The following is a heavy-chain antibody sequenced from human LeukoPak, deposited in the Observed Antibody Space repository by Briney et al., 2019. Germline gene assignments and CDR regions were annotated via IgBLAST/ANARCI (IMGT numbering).Heavy chain of an antibody. CDR2: FYTGGST. Sequence: SETLSLTCTVSGDSINTYYCSWIRQPAGKGLEWIGHFYTGGSTNYNPSLESRVTMSVDRSKNQFSLKLSSVTAADTAVYYCAREKVEAGGPKFDYWDQGTLVTVSS. CDR1: GDSINTYY. CDR3: AREKVEAGGPKFDY. V-gene: IGHV4-4*07. J-gene: IGHJ4*02. D-gene: IGHD6-13*01.